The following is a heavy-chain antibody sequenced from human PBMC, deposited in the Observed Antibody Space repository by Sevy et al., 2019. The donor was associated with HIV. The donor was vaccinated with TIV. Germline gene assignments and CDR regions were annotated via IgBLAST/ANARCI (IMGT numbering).Heavy chain of an antibody. V-gene: IGHV3-23*01. D-gene: IGHD3-22*01. CDR3: AKEVAGGYLP. Sequence: GGSLRLSCVASGSTFNTYVMTWVRQAPGKGLEWVSTISAGGGYTYYADSVKGRFTISRDNSKNTVDLLMTSLRAEDTAVYYRAKEVAGGYLPGGRGTLVTVSS. J-gene: IGHJ5*02. CDR1: GSTFNTYV. CDR2: ISAGGGYT.